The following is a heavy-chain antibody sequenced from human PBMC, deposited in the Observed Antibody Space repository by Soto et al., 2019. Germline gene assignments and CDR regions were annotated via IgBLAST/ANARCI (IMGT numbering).Heavy chain of an antibody. J-gene: IGHJ6*02. D-gene: IGHD2-2*01. Sequence: PSETLSLTCTVSGDSISSGDYYWSWIRQPPGKGLEWIGFIYHSGNTYYNPSLESRVIISVDTSKNQFSLNLSSVTAADTAVYYCARDRYCSGISCTYGMDVWGQGTTVTVSS. CDR3: ARDRYCSGISCTYGMDV. V-gene: IGHV4-30-4*01. CDR1: GDSISSGDYY. CDR2: IYHSGNT.